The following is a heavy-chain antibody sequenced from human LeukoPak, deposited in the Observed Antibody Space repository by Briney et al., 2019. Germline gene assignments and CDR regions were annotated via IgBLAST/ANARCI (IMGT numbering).Heavy chain of an antibody. Sequence: ASVTVSCKASGYPFTIYGLSWVRQAPGQGLEWMGWISTCNGNTNYAQKFQGRVTMTRDTSTSTAYMELRSLRSDDTAVYYCARGGQWLDPWGQGTLVTVSS. V-gene: IGHV1-18*01. CDR1: GYPFTIYG. CDR2: ISTCNGNT. CDR3: ARGGQWLDP. J-gene: IGHJ5*02.